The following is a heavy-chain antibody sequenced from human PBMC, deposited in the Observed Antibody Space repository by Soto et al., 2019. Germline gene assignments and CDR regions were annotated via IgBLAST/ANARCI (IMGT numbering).Heavy chain of an antibody. J-gene: IGHJ6*03. D-gene: IGHD2-2*01. CDR3: ASTQYRYYYYYYMDV. CDR1: GGSLSGYY. CDR2: INHSGST. V-gene: IGHV4-34*01. Sequence: SETLSLTCAVYGGSLSGYYWSWIRQPPGKGLEWIGEINHSGSTNYNPSLKSRVTISVDTSKNQFSLKLSSVTAADTAVYYCASTQYRYYYYYYMDVWGKGTTVTISS.